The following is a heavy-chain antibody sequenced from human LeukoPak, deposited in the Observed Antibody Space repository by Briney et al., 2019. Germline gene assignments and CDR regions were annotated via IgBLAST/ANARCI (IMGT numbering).Heavy chain of an antibody. D-gene: IGHD2-21*02. CDR1: DYSISSAYY. V-gene: IGHV4-38-2*02. J-gene: IGHJ4*02. CDR3: ARDQAYCGGDCYFDF. CDR2: IYHSGST. Sequence: SETLSLTWAVSDYSISSAYYWGWIRQPPGKGLEWIGSIYHSGSTDYNPSLKSLVTISVDTSNNQFSLKLRSVTAADTAVYYCARDQAYCGGDCYFDFWGQGTLVTVSS.